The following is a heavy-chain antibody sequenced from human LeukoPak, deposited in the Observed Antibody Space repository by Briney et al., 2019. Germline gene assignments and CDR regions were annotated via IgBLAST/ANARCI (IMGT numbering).Heavy chain of an antibody. CDR1: GGSISSYY. CDR3: ASHCPYDSGGYQDDFDI. Sequence: PSETLSLTCTLSGGSISSYYWSWIRQPPGKGLEWLAYIHNSGRTNYNPSLKSRLTISLDTSKNQFSLNVRSVTAADTAVYYCASHCPYDSGGYQDDFDIWGQGTMVTVSS. CDR2: IHNSGRT. J-gene: IGHJ3*02. D-gene: IGHD3-22*01. V-gene: IGHV4-59*08.